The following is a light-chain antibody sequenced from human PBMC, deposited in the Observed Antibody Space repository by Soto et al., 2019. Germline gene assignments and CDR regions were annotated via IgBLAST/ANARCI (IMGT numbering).Light chain of an antibody. J-gene: IGKJ3*01. CDR3: QQFGSSPLFT. Sequence: EIVLTQSPGTLSLSGGERATLSCRASQSVSSSYLAWYQQKPGQAPRLLIYGASSRATGIPDRFSGSGSGTDFTLTISRLEPEDFAVYYCQQFGSSPLFTFGPGTKGDVK. CDR2: GAS. CDR1: QSVSSSY. V-gene: IGKV3-20*01.